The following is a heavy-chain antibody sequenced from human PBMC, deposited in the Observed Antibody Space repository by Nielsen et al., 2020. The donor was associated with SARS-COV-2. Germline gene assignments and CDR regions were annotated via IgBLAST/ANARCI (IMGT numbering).Heavy chain of an antibody. CDR1: GFTFNNYA. CDR3: VRDSSVVIWSGYPVD. J-gene: IGHJ4*02. CDR2: IKQDGSEK. Sequence: GGSLRLSCSASGFTFNNYAIHWVRQAPGKGLEWVANIKQDGSEKYYGDSVKGRFTISRDNAKNSLYLQMNSLRAEDTAVYYCVRDSSVVIWSGYPVDWGQGTLVTVSS. D-gene: IGHD3-3*01. V-gene: IGHV3-7*01.